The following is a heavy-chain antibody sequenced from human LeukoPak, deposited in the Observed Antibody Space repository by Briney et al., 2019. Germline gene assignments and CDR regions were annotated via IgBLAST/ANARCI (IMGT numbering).Heavy chain of an antibody. CDR3: ARYYYYGMDV. V-gene: IGHV4-34*01. Sequence: XGLEWIGEINHSGSTNYNPSLKSRLTISVDTSKNQFSLKLSSVTAADTAVYYCARYYYYGMDVWGQGTTVTVSS. J-gene: IGHJ6*02. CDR2: INHSGST.